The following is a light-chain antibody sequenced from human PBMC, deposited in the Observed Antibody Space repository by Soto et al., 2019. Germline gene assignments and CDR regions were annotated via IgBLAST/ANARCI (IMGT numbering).Light chain of an antibody. J-gene: IGKJ4*01. Sequence: IVLTQSPGTLSLSPGERATLSCRASQSISSTYLAWYQQKRGQAPRLLIYGASSRATGIPDRFSGSGSGTEFTLTISSLQSEDFAVYYCQHYNNWPLTFGGGTKVDIK. CDR2: GAS. V-gene: IGKV3-20*01. CDR3: QHYNNWPLT. CDR1: QSISSTY.